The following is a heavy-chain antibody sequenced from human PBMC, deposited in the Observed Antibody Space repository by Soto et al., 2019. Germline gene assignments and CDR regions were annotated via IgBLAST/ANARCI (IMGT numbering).Heavy chain of an antibody. V-gene: IGHV4-30-4*01. D-gene: IGHD2-15*01. CDR1: GGSVRSGDYY. Sequence: LSLTCIVSGGSVRSGDYYWSWIRQPPGKGLEWIGYIYYSGSTHYNPSLKSRITISADTSKNQFSLKLSSVTAADAAVYYCARAFCSGGSCHNFDYWGQGTLVTVSS. J-gene: IGHJ4*02. CDR3: ARAFCSGGSCHNFDY. CDR2: IYYSGST.